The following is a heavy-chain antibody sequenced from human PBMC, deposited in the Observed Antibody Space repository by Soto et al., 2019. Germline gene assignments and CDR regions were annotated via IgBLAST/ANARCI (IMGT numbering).Heavy chain of an antibody. CDR2: IYSSGST. CDR1: GGSVNSVNYY. Sequence: QVQLQESGPGLVKPSETLSLSCSVSGGSVNSVNYYWSWIRQPPGKGLEWIGYIYSSGSTNYNPSLKSRVTISVDTSKNQLSLRLNSVTTADTAVYYCATSPRFAFDIWGQGTMVTVSS. V-gene: IGHV4-61*01. J-gene: IGHJ3*02. CDR3: ATSPRFAFDI.